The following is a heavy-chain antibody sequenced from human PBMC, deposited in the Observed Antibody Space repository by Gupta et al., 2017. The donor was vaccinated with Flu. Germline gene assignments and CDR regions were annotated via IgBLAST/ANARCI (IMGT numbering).Heavy chain of an antibody. V-gene: IGHV3-15*01. CDR1: GFRVTRAW. Sequence: GSGFRVTRAWMTWVSQSPGKGLEWIGLIKNEDDCETAHYAEVAKGRFVISRADSENTSYVQVNNRNVDDYGIYYGTTGQVWGRGTQGTVSS. CDR2: IKNEDDCETA. J-gene: IGHJ1*01. CDR3: TTGQV.